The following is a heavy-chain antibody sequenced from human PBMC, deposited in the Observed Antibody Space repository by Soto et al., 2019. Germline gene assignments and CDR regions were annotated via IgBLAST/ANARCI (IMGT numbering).Heavy chain of an antibody. CDR2: IDRSSSTI. CDR3: ARDWYSMGGLDA. Sequence: GGSLRLSCAASGFKFSSYAMSWVRQAPGKGLEWISYIDRSSSTIYYADSVRGRFTISRDNAKNSLHLQMDSLRDEDTAVYYCARDWYSMGGLDAWGQGTTVTVSS. V-gene: IGHV3-48*02. CDR1: GFKFSSYA. D-gene: IGHD2-21*01. J-gene: IGHJ6*02.